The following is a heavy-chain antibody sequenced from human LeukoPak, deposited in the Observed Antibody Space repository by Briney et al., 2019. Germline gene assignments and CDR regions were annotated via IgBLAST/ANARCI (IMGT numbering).Heavy chain of an antibody. Sequence: PGGSLRLSCAASGFTFSSYWMRWVRQAPGKGLVWVSRINSDGSSTSYADSVKGRFTISRDNAKNTLYLQMNSLRAEDTAVYYCASGGVGYGDYNYYFDYWGQGTLVTVSS. V-gene: IGHV3-74*01. CDR3: ASGGVGYGDYNYYFDY. J-gene: IGHJ4*02. D-gene: IGHD4-17*01. CDR2: INSDGSST. CDR1: GFTFSSYW.